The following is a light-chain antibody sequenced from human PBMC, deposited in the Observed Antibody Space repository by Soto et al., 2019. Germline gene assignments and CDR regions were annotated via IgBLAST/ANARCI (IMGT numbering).Light chain of an antibody. Sequence: DIQMTQSPSTLSASVGDTVTVTCRASQSVSGWLAWYQQKPGEAPKLLIYDASALRRGVPPRFSGSGSGTKFTLTIASLQPDDFATYYCQQYETFSGTFGPGTKVEI. CDR2: DAS. CDR1: QSVSGW. V-gene: IGKV1-5*01. CDR3: QQYETFSGT. J-gene: IGKJ1*01.